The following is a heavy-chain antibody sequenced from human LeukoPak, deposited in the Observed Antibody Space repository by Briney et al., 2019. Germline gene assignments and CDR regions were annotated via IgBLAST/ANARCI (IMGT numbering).Heavy chain of an antibody. Sequence: TSQTLSLTCAISGDSVSRDTAAWNWVRQSPSRGLDWLERTYYRSKWYTDYAVAVKSRITINPDTSKNQNSLQLNSVNPEEKDLYYCARDRGGSSWYYFGNWGQGALVTGPS. V-gene: IGHV6-1*01. CDR2: TYYRSKWYT. D-gene: IGHD6-13*01. J-gene: IGHJ4*02. CDR3: ARDRGGSSWYYFGN. CDR1: GDSVSRDTAA.